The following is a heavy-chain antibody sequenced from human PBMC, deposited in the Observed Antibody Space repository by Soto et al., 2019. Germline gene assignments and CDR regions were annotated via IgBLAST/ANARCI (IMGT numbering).Heavy chain of an antibody. CDR2: ISSDGSDK. V-gene: IGHV3-30*18. Sequence: QVQLVESGGGVVQPGRSLRLSCAASGFSFSNCGMHWVRQAPGKGLEWVAAISSDGSDKYYSESVKGRFTISRDNSKNTLFLQTNSLRVEDTAVYYCVKVSDVSRQELDYWGQGTLVTVSS. CDR1: GFSFSNCG. D-gene: IGHD2-8*02. CDR3: VKVSDVSRQELDY. J-gene: IGHJ4*02.